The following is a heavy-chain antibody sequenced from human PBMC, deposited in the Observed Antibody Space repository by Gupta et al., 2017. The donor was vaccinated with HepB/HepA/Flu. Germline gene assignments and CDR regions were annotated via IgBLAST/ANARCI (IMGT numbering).Heavy chain of an antibody. CDR2: ISSSSSYI. J-gene: IGHJ3*02. V-gene: IGHV3-21*01. Sequence: EVQLVESGGGLVKPGGSLRLSCAASGFTFSSYSMNWVRQAPGKGLEWVSSISSSSSYIYYADSVKGRFTISRDNAQNSLYLQMNSLRAEDTAVYYGARNKIRAFDIWGQGTMVTVSS. CDR3: ARNKIRAFDI. CDR1: GFTFSSYS.